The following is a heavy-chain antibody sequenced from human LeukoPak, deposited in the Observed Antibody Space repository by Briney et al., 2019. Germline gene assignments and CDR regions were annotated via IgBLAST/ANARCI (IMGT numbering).Heavy chain of an antibody. D-gene: IGHD3-22*01. Sequence: SETLSLTCALYGGSFSDHYWSWIRQPPGKGLEWIGEIDHRGSTHYNASLMSRLTMSIDTSNNHFSLKLRSVTAADTAVYHCARHYYGSDVWGYYFDNWGQGTLVAVSS. CDR1: GGSFSDHY. V-gene: IGHV4-34*01. CDR2: IDHRGST. CDR3: ARHYYGSDVWGYYFDN. J-gene: IGHJ4*02.